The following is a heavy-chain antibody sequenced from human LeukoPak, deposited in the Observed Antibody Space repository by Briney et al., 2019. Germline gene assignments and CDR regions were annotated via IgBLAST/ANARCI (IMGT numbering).Heavy chain of an antibody. Sequence: SETLSLTCTVSGGSTSSYYWSWIRQSPGKGLEWVGYVYNSGDTGRNPSLKSRVTISVDTSKNQFSLKLSSVTAADTAVYYCASSGWYGEEFYYWGQGTLVTVSS. D-gene: IGHD6-19*01. CDR1: GGSTSSYY. J-gene: IGHJ4*02. CDR3: ASSGWYGEEFYY. V-gene: IGHV4-59*01. CDR2: VYNSGDT.